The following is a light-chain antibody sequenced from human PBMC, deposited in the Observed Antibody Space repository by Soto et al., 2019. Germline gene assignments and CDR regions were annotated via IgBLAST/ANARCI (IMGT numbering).Light chain of an antibody. V-gene: IGKV3-15*01. CDR1: HNVIIN. CDR3: QQYNTWPGT. Sequence: EIFVTQSPGTLTVSPGERATLSCSASHNVIINLSLYQQKPCHAPRLVIYAASTMATGIPARFSGSGSGTEFNLTIRRLQSEAFAVYYCQQYNTWPGTFGTGTLV. CDR2: AAS. J-gene: IGKJ1*01.